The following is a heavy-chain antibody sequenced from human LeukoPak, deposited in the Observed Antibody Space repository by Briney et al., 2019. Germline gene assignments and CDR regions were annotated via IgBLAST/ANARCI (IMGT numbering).Heavy chain of an antibody. CDR3: ARVSREWLPPYPDY. Sequence: ASVRVSCKASGGTFSSYAISWVRQAPGQGLEWMGWISAYNGNTNYAQKLQGRVTMTTDTSTSTAYMELRSLRSDDTAVYYCARVSREWLPPYPDYWGQGTLVTVSS. V-gene: IGHV1-18*01. J-gene: IGHJ4*02. CDR1: GGTFSSYA. CDR2: ISAYNGNT. D-gene: IGHD6-19*01.